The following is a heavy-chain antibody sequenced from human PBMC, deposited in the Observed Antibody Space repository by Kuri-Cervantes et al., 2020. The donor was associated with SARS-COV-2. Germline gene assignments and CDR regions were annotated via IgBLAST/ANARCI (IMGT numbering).Heavy chain of an antibody. V-gene: IGHV4-30-2*01. Sequence: SETLSLTCTVSGDSISRGTFFCIWIRQPPGMGLEWIGYIYHSGKSYLHPSLNSRVTMLVDTSRNRFSLSLTSVTAAGTAMYYCATAPATRGYPTKIDNWGPGTLVTVSS. CDR1: GDSISRGTFF. CDR3: ATAPATRGYPTKIDN. CDR2: IYHSGKS. J-gene: IGHJ4*02. D-gene: IGHD5-12*01.